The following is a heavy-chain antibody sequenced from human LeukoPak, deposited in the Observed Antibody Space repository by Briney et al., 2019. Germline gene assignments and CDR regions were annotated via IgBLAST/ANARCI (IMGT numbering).Heavy chain of an antibody. CDR3: AKPGTTLYYYYGMDV. V-gene: IGHV3-23*01. CDR1: GFTFSSYA. Sequence: PGGSLRLSCAASGFTFSSYAMSWVRQAPGKGLEWVSVISGNGGSTYYADSVKGRFTIPRDNSKNTLYLQMNSLRVEDTAVYYCAKPGTTLYYYYGMDVWGQGTTVTVSS. D-gene: IGHD1-1*01. CDR2: ISGNGGST. J-gene: IGHJ6*02.